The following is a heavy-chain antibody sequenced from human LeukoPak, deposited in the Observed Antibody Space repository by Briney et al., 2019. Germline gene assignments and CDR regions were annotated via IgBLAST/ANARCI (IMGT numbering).Heavy chain of an antibody. J-gene: IGHJ4*02. V-gene: IGHV3-30*04. CDR1: GFTFSSYA. CDR2: ISYDGSNK. Sequence: GGSLRLSCAASGFTFSSYAMHWVRQAPGKGLEWVAVISYDGSNKYYADSVKGRFTISRDNSKNTLYLQMNSLRAEDTAVYYCVKMVVAATPEDYWGQGTLVTVSS. D-gene: IGHD2-15*01. CDR3: VKMVVAATPEDY.